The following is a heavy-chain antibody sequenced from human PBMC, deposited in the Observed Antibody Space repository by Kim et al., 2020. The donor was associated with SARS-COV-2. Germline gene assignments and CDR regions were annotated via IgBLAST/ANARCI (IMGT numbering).Heavy chain of an antibody. CDR2: IIPIFGTA. CDR3: AYSGIAVAGDHVGNWFDP. Sequence: SVNVSCKASGGTFSSYAISWVRQAPGQGLEWMGGIIPIFGTANYAQKFQGRVTITADESTSTAYMELSSLRSEDTAVYYCAYSGIAVAGDHVGNWFDPWGQGTLVTVSS. D-gene: IGHD6-19*01. V-gene: IGHV1-69*13. J-gene: IGHJ5*02. CDR1: GGTFSSYA.